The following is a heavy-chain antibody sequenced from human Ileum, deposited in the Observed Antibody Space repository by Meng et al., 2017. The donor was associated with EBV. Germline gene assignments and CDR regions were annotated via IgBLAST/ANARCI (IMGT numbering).Heavy chain of an antibody. CDR3: VRGGTYYLSY. D-gene: IGHD1-26*01. Sequence: VLLKESAPVLVKRSYTLSLTCAISGGSISSDYWWSWVRQSPEKGLEWIGEMYPTGPTYYNPSLKGRVSISIDKSKNQLSLKLNSVTAADTAVYYCVRGGTYYLSYWGQGSLVTVSS. CDR1: GGSISSDYW. J-gene: IGHJ4*02. CDR2: MYPTGPT. V-gene: IGHV4-4*02.